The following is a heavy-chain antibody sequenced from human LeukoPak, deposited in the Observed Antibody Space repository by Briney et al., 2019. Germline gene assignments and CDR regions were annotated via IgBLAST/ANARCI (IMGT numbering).Heavy chain of an antibody. Sequence: PSETLSLTCTVSGGSISSSNYFWGWIRQPPGKGLEWIGSIYYSGTTNYNPSLKSRVTISVDTSKNQFSLKLSSVTAADTAVYYCARAGITGGDYWGQGTLVTVSS. V-gene: IGHV4-39*07. CDR2: IYYSGTT. CDR3: ARAGITGGDY. J-gene: IGHJ4*02. D-gene: IGHD2-8*02. CDR1: GGSISSSNYF.